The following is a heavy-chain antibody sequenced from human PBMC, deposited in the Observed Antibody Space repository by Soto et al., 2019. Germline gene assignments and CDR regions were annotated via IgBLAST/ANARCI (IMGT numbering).Heavy chain of an antibody. CDR2: INAGNGNT. D-gene: IGHD5-12*01. CDR1: GYTFTSYA. J-gene: IGHJ6*03. CDR3: ARAKVATIWYYYMDV. V-gene: IGHV1-3*01. Sequence: ASVKVSCKASGYTFTSYAMHWVRQATGQRLEWMGWINAGNGNTKYSQKFQGRVTITRDTSASTAYMELSSLRSEDTAVYYCARAKVATIWYYYMDVWGKGTTVTVSS.